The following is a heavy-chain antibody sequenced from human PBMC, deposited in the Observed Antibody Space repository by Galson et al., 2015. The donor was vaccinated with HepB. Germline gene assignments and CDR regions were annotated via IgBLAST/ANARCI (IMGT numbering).Heavy chain of an antibody. V-gene: IGHV4-39*01. CDR2: IYYSGST. J-gene: IGHJ5*02. Sequence: SETLSLTCTVSGGSISSADYYWSWIRQPPGKGLEWIGSIYYSGSTYYNPSLKSRVTISVDTSKNQFSLKLSSVTAADTAVYYCARHPDMGYSSPFDPWGQGTLVTVSS. CDR1: GGSISSADYY. D-gene: IGHD6-13*01. CDR3: ARHPDMGYSSPFDP.